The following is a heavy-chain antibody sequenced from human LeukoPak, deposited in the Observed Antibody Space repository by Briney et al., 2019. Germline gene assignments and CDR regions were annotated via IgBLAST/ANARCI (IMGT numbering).Heavy chain of an antibody. CDR3: AKGNVGHYHSVADDYYYYMDV. D-gene: IGHD2-21*01. Sequence: SETLSLTCAVYGGYFSGFYWTWVRQAPGKGLEWIGEISYSGTTRYNPSLKSRVTIAVDTSKKEISLNVSTVTAADTAVYECAKGNVGHYHSVADDYYYYMDVWGKGTTVIVSS. CDR2: ISYSGTT. J-gene: IGHJ6*03. V-gene: IGHV4-34*01. CDR1: GGYFSGFY.